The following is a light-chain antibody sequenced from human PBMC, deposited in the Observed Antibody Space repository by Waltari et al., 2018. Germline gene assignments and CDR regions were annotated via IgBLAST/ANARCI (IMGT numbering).Light chain of an antibody. CDR1: QSLLHNNGNPY. J-gene: IGKJ2*03. Sequence: EVVMTESPLCLCITPGQPACISCSSSQSLLHNNGNPYLSWYHQKSGQPPRLLIYQVSNRYSGVPYRFSGSGAGTDFTLKISRVEAEDVGVYYCGQGAHLYSFGQGTKVEIK. CDR2: QVS. CDR3: GQGAHLYS. V-gene: IGKV2-30*02.